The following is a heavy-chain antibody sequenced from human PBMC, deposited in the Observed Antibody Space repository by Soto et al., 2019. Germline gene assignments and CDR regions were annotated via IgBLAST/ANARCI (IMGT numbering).Heavy chain of an antibody. CDR1: GFTFDDYA. CDR2: ITWNSGNI. CDR3: VKDSYADFHRVLSTAEYFFDY. V-gene: IGHV3-9*01. Sequence: EVQLVESGGGLVRPGRSLRLSCTASGFTFDDYAMHWVRQAPVRGLEWVSGITWNSGNIAYADSVKGRFTIARDDDNNSLYLQMNSLRPEDTALYYCVKDSYADFHRVLSTAEYFFDYWGHGTLVTVSS. J-gene: IGHJ4*01. D-gene: IGHD2-2*01.